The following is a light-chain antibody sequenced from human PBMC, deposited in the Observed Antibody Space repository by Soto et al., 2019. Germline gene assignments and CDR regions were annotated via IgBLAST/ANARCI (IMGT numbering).Light chain of an antibody. CDR3: PHRSNGGGGEYT. Sequence: EIVLTQSPATLSLSPGERATLSCRASQSVSSYLAWYQQKPGQAPRLLIYDASNRATGIPARFSGSGSGTTFPLTITSLEPKDFAVYYGPHRSNGGGGEYTFGQGTKLEIK. CDR2: DAS. V-gene: IGKV3-11*01. CDR1: QSVSSY. J-gene: IGKJ2*01.